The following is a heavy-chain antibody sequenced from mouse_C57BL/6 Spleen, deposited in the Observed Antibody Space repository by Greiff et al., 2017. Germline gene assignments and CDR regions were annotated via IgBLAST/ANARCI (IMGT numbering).Heavy chain of an antibody. J-gene: IGHJ4*01. V-gene: IGHV1-26*01. CDR3: AREGNYYDYDSYAMDD. Sequence: EVQLQQSGPELVKPGASVKISCKASGYTFTDYYMNWVKQSHGKSLEWIGDINPNNGGTSYNQKFKGKATLTVDKSSSTAYMELRSLTSEDSAVYYCAREGNYYDYDSYAMDDWGQGTSVTVYS. CDR2: INPNNGGT. D-gene: IGHD2-4*01. CDR1: GYTFTDYY.